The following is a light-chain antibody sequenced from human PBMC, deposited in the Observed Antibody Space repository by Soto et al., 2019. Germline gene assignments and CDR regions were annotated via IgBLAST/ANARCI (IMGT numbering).Light chain of an antibody. CDR1: SSNVGAYNY. J-gene: IGLJ7*01. CDR2: EVS. V-gene: IGLV2-14*01. CDR3: SSRTLSSTVV. Sequence: QSALTQPASVSGSPGQWITISCTGTSSNVGAYNYVTWYQQHPGKAPKLMIYEVSNRPSGVSNRFSGSKSGNTASLTISGLRAEDEADYYCSSRTLSSTVVFGGGTQLTVL.